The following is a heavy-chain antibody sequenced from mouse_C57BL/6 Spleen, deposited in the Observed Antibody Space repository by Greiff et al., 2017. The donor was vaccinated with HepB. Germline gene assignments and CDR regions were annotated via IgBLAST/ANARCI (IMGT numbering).Heavy chain of an antibody. D-gene: IGHD4-1*01. J-gene: IGHJ2*01. CDR2: INPSNGGT. CDR1: GYTFTSYW. Sequence: QVHVKQPGTELVKPGASVKLSCKASGYTFTSYWMHWVKQRPGQGLEWIGNINPSNGGTNYNEKFKSKATLTVDKSSSTAYMQLSSLTSEDSAVYYCAREGTGNYFDYWGQGTTLTVSS. CDR3: AREGTGNYFDY. V-gene: IGHV1-53*01.